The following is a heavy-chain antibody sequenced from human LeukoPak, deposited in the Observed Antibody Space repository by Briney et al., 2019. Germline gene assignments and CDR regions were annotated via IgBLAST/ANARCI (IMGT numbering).Heavy chain of an antibody. D-gene: IGHD3-22*01. CDR2: ISTSGNYI. V-gene: IGHV3-21*01. J-gene: IGHJ4*02. Sequence: WGTLRLSCAASGFTFRDYSMNWVRQAPGKGLEWVSYISTSGNYIYYAYSVKGRFTISRDNAKISLYLQMHSLRAEDTGLYYCARGAYNSGGTHENWGQGTLVTVSS. CDR3: ARGAYNSGGTHEN. CDR1: GFTFRDYS.